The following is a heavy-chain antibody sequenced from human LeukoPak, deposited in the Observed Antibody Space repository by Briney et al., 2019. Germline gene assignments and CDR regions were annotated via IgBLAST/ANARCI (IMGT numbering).Heavy chain of an antibody. J-gene: IGHJ5*02. V-gene: IGHV4-39*07. CDR2: IYYSGST. Sequence: PSETLSLTCTVSGGSISSSSYYWGWIRQPPGKGLEWIGSIYYSGSTFYNPSLSSRVTISVEMSKNQISLKLRSVTAADTAVYYCVRDRSGHDFGWFDPWGQGTLVTVSS. D-gene: IGHD5-12*01. CDR1: GGSISSSSYY. CDR3: VRDRSGHDFGWFDP.